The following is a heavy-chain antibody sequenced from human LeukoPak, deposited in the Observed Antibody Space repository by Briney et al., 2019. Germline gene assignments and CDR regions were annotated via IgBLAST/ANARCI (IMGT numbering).Heavy chain of an antibody. CDR3: ASTRKWELLGFDY. CDR2: ISSSGSSI. CDR1: GFTFSSYE. J-gene: IGHJ4*02. Sequence: HPGGSLRLSCAASGFTFSSYEMNWVRQAPGKGLEWVSYISSSGSSIYCADSVKGRFTLSRDNAKNSLYLQMNSLRAEETAVYYCASTRKWELLGFDYWGQGTLVTVSS. V-gene: IGHV3-48*03. D-gene: IGHD1-26*01.